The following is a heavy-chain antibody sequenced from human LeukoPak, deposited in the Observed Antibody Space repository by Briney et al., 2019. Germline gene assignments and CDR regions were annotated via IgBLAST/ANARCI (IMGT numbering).Heavy chain of an antibody. CDR2: INPNSGGT. V-gene: IGHV1-2*02. CDR3: ARVQEYSSGWYYY. CDR1: GCTFTGYY. Sequence: AASVKVSCKASGCTFTGYYMHWVRQAPGQGLEWMGWINPNSGGTNYAQKFQGRVTMTRDTSISTAYMELSRLRSDDTAVYYCARVQEYSSGWYYYWGQGTLVTVSS. D-gene: IGHD6-19*01. J-gene: IGHJ4*02.